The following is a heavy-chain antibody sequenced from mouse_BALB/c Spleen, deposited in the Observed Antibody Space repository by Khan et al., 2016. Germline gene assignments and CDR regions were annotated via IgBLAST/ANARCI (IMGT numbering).Heavy chain of an antibody. V-gene: IGHV1-85*01. D-gene: IGHD2-14*01. CDR3: GTEYGYDWLAY. CDR2: IFPGDGGT. CDR1: GYTFTNHD. Sequence: QVQLQQSGAELVKPGASVKLSCKASGYTFTNHDINWVRQRPEQGLEWIGWIFPGDGGTKYNENFKGKATLTTDKFSSTAYMQLSRLTSEDSAVYCCGTEYGYDWLAYWGQGTLVTVSA. J-gene: IGHJ3*01.